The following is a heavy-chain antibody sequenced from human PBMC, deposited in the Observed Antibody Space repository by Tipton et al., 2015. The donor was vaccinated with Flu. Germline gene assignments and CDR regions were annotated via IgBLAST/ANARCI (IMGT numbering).Heavy chain of an antibody. Sequence: SLRLSCAASGFTFSSYSMNWVRQAPGKGLEWVSYISSSSSTIYYADSVKGRFTISRDNAKNSLYLQMNSLRAEDTAVYYCARDTVGATHYWGQGTLVTVSS. V-gene: IGHV3-48*01. CDR1: GFTFSSYS. J-gene: IGHJ4*02. D-gene: IGHD1-26*01. CDR3: ARDTVGATHY. CDR2: ISSSSSTI.